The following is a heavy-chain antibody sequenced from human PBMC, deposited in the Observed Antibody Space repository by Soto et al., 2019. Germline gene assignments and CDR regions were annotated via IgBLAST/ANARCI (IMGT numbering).Heavy chain of an antibody. CDR3: ARRQVRITMIH. D-gene: IGHD3-22*01. J-gene: IGHJ4*02. CDR1: GFTFSSYW. CDR2: IKQDGSEK. Sequence: GSLRLSCAASGFTFSSYWMSWVRQAPGKGPEWVANIKQDGSEKYYVDSVKGRFTISRDNAKNSLYLQMNSLRAEDTAVYYCARRQVRITMIHWGQGTLVTVSP. V-gene: IGHV3-7*01.